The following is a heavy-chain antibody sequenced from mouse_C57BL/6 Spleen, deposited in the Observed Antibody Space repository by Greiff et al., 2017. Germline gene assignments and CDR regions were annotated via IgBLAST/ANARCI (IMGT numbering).Heavy chain of an antibody. V-gene: IGHV5-9*01. CDR3: ARHHYYGSSLWYFDV. CDR2: ISGGGGNT. Sequence: EVKLMESGGGLVKPGGSLKLSCAASGFTFSSYTMSWVRQTPEKRLEWVATISGGGGNTYYPDSVKGRFTISRDNAKNTLYLQMSSLRSEDTALYYCARHHYYGSSLWYFDVWGTGTTVTVSS. D-gene: IGHD1-1*01. J-gene: IGHJ1*03. CDR1: GFTFSSYT.